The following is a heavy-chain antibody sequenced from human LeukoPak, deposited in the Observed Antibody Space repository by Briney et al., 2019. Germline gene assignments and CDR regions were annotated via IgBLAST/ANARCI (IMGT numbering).Heavy chain of an antibody. CDR2: INPYSAGT. D-gene: IGHD2-15*01. CDR1: GYTFTGNY. J-gene: IGHJ6*02. CDR3: ARGAHCSGGACYSNVRYYFGMDV. Sequence: ASVKVSCKASGYTFTGNYMHWVRQAPGQGLEWMGWINPYSAGTNCALKFQGRVTMTRDTSITTAYMELTRLRSDDTAVYYCARGAHCSGGACYSNVRYYFGMDVWGQGTTVTVSS. V-gene: IGHV1-2*02.